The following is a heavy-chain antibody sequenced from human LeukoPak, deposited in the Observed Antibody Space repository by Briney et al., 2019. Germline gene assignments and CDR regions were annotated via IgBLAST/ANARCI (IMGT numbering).Heavy chain of an antibody. J-gene: IGHJ6*03. D-gene: IGHD6-13*01. CDR1: GYTFTSYG. V-gene: IGHV1-18*01. Sequence: ASVKVSCKASGYTFTSYGISWVRQAPGQGLEWMGWISAYNGNTNYAQKLQGRVTMTTDTSTSTAYMELRSLRSDDTAVYYCARVAAVGIAGSRVYYYYMDVWGKGTTVTVSS. CDR3: ARVAAVGIAGSRVYYYYMDV. CDR2: ISAYNGNT.